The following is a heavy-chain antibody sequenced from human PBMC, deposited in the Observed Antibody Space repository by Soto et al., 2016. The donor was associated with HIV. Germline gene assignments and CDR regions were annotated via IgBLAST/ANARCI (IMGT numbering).Heavy chain of an antibody. Sequence: EVQLVESGGTLVQPGGSLRLSCVASGFTVSSNYMSWVRQAPGKGLEWVSIIYNDGSTYYADSVKGRFTISRDNSQNTLYLQMNSLRVEDTAVYYCARHEAVFHHWGQGTLVTVSS. CDR1: GFTVSSNY. D-gene: IGHD6-19*01. CDR3: ARHEAVFHH. J-gene: IGHJ1*01. V-gene: IGHV3-66*04. CDR2: IYNDGST.